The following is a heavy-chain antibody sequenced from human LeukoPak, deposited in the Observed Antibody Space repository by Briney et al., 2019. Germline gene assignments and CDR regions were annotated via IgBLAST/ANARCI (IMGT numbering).Heavy chain of an antibody. D-gene: IGHD3-22*01. CDR3: ATGYYYDSSGYIDY. Sequence: GGSLRLSCAASGFTFSDYYMSWIRQAPGKGPEWVSYISSSGSSIYYADSVRGRFTISRDNAKNSLYLQMNSLRAEDTAVYFCATGYYYDSSGYIDYWGQGTLVTVSS. CDR1: GFTFSDYY. V-gene: IGHV3-11*04. CDR2: ISSSGSSI. J-gene: IGHJ4*02.